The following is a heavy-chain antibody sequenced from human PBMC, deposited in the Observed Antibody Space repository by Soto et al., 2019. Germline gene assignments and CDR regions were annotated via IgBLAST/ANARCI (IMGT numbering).Heavy chain of an antibody. V-gene: IGHV3-30*18. CDR2: ISYDGSNK. CDR1: GFTFSSYG. Sequence: QEQLVESGGGVVQPGRSLRLSCAASGFTFSSYGMHWVRQAPGKGLEWVAVISYDGSNKYSVDSVKGRFTISRDNSKNTLYLQMNSRRAENTAVYYWAKSSTAMIYFDYWGQGTLVTVSS. CDR3: AKSSTAMIYFDY. D-gene: IGHD5-18*01. J-gene: IGHJ4*02.